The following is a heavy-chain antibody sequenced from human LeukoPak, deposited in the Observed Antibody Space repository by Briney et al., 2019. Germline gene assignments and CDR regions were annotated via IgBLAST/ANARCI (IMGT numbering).Heavy chain of an antibody. CDR1: GFSISSNY. Sequence: PGGSLRLSCAASGFSISSNYISWVRQAPGKGLEWVSVIYSGGSTFFADTVKGRFTISRDNSKNTMYLQMNSLRAEDTAVYYCERGGIMISFGGVYVFDIWGQGTMVTASS. CDR3: ERGGIMISFGGVYVFDI. J-gene: IGHJ3*02. V-gene: IGHV3-53*01. CDR2: IYSGGST. D-gene: IGHD3-16*01.